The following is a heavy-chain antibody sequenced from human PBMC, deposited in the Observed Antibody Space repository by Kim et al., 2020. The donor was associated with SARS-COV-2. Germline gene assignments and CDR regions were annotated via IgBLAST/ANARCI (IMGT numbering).Heavy chain of an antibody. D-gene: IGHD1-26*01. CDR3: ARAQESSGSYSGAFDI. Sequence: SVKVSCKASGGTFSSYAISWVRQAPGQGLEWMGGIIPIFGTANYAQKFQGRVTITADESTSTAYMELSSPRSEDTAVYYCARAQESSGSYSGAFDIWGQGTMVTVSS. CDR2: IIPIFGTA. V-gene: IGHV1-69*13. CDR1: GGTFSSYA. J-gene: IGHJ3*02.